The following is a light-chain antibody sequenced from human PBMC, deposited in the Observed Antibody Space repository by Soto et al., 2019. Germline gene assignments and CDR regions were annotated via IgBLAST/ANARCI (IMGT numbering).Light chain of an antibody. CDR2: GNT. V-gene: IGLV1-40*01. CDR1: SSNIGADFD. CDR3: AAWDDSLNGPA. Sequence: QSVLTQPPSVSGAPGQRITISCTGSSSNIGADFDVYWYQQLPGAAPKLLIYGNTNRPSGVPDRFSGSRSGTSASLVISGLQTEDEADYHCAAWDDSLNGPAFGGGTKVTVL. J-gene: IGLJ2*01.